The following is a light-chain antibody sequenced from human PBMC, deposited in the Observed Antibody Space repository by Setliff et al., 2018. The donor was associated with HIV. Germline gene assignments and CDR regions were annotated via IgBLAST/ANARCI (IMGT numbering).Light chain of an antibody. CDR3: SSYTGSSTRYV. J-gene: IGLJ1*01. V-gene: IGLV2-14*01. CDR1: SSEVGAYNY. Sequence: QSALTKPASVSGSPGQSLTISCTGTSSEVGAYNYVSWYQQDPGKAPKLMICEVSNRPSGVSDRFSGSKSGNTASLTISGLQAEDEADYYCSSYTGSSTRYVFGTGTKVTV. CDR2: EVS.